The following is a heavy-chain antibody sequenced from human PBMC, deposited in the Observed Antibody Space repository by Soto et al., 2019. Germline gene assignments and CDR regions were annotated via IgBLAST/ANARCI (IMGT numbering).Heavy chain of an antibody. J-gene: IGHJ5*02. CDR1: GYTFTSYG. D-gene: IGHD2-2*01. CDR3: ARVIGRYCSSTSCYWGWFDP. V-gene: IGHV1-18*01. CDR2: ISAYNGNT. Sequence: AASGKVSCKASGYTFTSYGISWVRQAPGQGLEWMGWISAYNGNTNYAQKLQGRVTMTTDTSTSTAYMELRSLRSDDTAVYYCARVIGRYCSSTSCYWGWFDPWGQGTLVTVSS.